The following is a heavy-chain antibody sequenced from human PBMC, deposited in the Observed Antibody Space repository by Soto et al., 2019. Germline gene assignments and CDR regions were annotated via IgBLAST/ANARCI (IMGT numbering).Heavy chain of an antibody. J-gene: IGHJ5*02. Sequence: LPETLSLTCTVSGGSISSSSYYWGWIRQPPGKGLEWIGSIYYSGSTYYNPSLKSRVTISVDTSKNQFSLKLSSVTAADTAVYYCARLGEVNWFDHRGQGTLLTVSS. CDR3: ARLGEVNWFDH. CDR2: IYYSGST. V-gene: IGHV4-39*01. CDR1: GGSISSSSYY.